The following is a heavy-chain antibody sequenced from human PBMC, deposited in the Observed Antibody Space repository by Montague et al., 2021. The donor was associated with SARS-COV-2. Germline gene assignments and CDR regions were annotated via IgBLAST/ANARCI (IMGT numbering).Heavy chain of an antibody. V-gene: IGHV4-30-2*01. Sequence: TLSLTCSVSGGSISNGSYTWSWNPQPPGTVLAWIGYIFSGGSTSFNASLQSRVTIPIDNSQNQLSLRLTPITAAVTDVYICARGRADFGDYGWLDPWGQRLLDTVS. D-gene: IGHD4-17*01. CDR2: IFSGGST. J-gene: IGHJ5*02. CDR1: GGSISNGSYT. CDR3: ARGRADFGDYGWLDP.